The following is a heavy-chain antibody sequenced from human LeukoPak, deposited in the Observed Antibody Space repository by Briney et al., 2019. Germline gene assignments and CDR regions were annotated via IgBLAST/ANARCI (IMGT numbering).Heavy chain of an antibody. Sequence: GGSLRLSCAASGFTFSSYWMHWVRQAPGKGLVWVSRINSDGSSTSYADSVKGRFTISRDNAKNTLYLQMNSLRAEDTAVYYCARVMYYYDSSGSDQDAFDIWGQGTMVTVSS. CDR1: GFTFSSYW. CDR2: INSDGSST. CDR3: ARVMYYYDSSGSDQDAFDI. D-gene: IGHD3-22*01. V-gene: IGHV3-74*01. J-gene: IGHJ3*02.